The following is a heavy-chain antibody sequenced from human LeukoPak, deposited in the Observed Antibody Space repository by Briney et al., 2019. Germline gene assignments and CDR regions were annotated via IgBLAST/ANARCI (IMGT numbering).Heavy chain of an antibody. J-gene: IGHJ4*02. CDR1: GFTFSNYP. Sequence: TGGSLRLSCAASGFTFSNYPMGWVRQAPGKGLEWLSAIGEEKSDSWTKSADSVKGRFTISRDNSENTLYLQMNSLRADDTAVYFCARDVRRAAAGTMNYWGQGSLVTVSS. CDR3: ARDVRRAAAGTMNY. CDR2: IGEEKSDSWT. D-gene: IGHD6-13*01. V-gene: IGHV3-23*01.